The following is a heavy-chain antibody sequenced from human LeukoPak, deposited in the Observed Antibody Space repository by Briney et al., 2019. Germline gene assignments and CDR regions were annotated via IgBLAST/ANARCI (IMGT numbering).Heavy chain of an antibody. CDR1: GGSISSYY. CDR3: ASQYSSSFWFDP. D-gene: IGHD6-13*01. CDR2: IYTSGST. V-gene: IGHV4-4*09. J-gene: IGHJ5*02. Sequence: SETLSLTCTVSGGSISSYYWSWIRQPPGKGLEWIGYIYTSGSTYYNPSLKSRVTISVDTSKNQFSLKLSSVTAADTAVYYCASQYSSSFWFDPWGQGTLVTVSS.